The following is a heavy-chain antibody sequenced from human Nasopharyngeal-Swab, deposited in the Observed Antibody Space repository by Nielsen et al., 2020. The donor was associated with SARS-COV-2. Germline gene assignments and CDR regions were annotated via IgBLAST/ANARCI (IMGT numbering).Heavy chain of an antibody. J-gene: IGHJ4*02. CDR3: ARGPVPYYYDSSGYYLY. Sequence: SVKVSCKASGGTFSSYAISWVRQAPGQGLEWMGGIIPIFGTANYAQKFQGRVTITADESTSTAYMELSSLRSEDTAVDYCARGPVPYYYDSSGYYLYWGQGTLVTVSS. CDR2: IIPIFGTA. D-gene: IGHD3-22*01. CDR1: GGTFSSYA. V-gene: IGHV1-69*13.